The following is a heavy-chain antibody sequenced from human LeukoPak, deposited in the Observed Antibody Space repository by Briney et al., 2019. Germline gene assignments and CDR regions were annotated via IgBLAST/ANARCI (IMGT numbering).Heavy chain of an antibody. CDR1: GFTSSNFW. V-gene: IGHV3-7*04. CDR3: ARGDDFSGDH. CDR2: IHTEGNEK. J-gene: IGHJ4*02. D-gene: IGHD1-1*01. Sequence: GGSLRLSCAVSGFTSSNFWMSWVRQAPGRGREWVANIHTEGNEKYHVESVKGRFTISRDNTKNLLFLQMNGLRVEDTAVYYCARGDDFSGDHWGQGTLVTVSS.